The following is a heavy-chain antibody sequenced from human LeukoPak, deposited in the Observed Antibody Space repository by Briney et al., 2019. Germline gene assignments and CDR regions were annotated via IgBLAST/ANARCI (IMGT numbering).Heavy chain of an antibody. V-gene: IGHV3-23*01. D-gene: IGHD2-2*01. Sequence: PGGSLRLSCAASGFTFSSYAMTWVRQAPGKGLEWVSAVSSTGGTTYYADSVKGRFTIPRDNSKNTLFLQINSLRAEDTAVYYCAKNGDRRAVCCSGTCYHYYYYYMDVWGKGTTVTISS. CDR3: AKNGDRRAVCCSGTCYHYYYYYMDV. J-gene: IGHJ6*03. CDR1: GFTFSSYA. CDR2: VSSTGGTT.